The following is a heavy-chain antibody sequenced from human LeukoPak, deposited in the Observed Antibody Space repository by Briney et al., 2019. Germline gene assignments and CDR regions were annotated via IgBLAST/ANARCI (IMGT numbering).Heavy chain of an antibody. CDR2: MNPNSGNT. Sequence: VASVKVSCKASGYTFTSYDINWVRQATGQGLEWMGWMNPNSGNTGYAQKFQGRVTMTRNTSISTAYMELSSLRAEDTAVYYCARHPGDTYYYYYYGMDVWGQGTTVTVSS. J-gene: IGHJ6*02. V-gene: IGHV1-8*01. CDR3: ARHPGDTYYYYYYGMDV. D-gene: IGHD4-17*01. CDR1: GYTFTSYD.